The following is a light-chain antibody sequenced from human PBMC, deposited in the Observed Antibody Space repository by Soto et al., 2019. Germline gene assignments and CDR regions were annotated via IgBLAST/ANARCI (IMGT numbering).Light chain of an antibody. Sequence: DIQMTQSPSSLSASVGDRVTITCRASQNINNYLNWYQQKSGEAPKLLIYTASSLQSGVPARVSGSGSGTEFILTISSLHPEDFATYYCQRSYSVPLTFGGGTKVDIK. J-gene: IGKJ4*01. CDR3: QRSYSVPLT. CDR2: TAS. CDR1: QNINNY. V-gene: IGKV1-39*01.